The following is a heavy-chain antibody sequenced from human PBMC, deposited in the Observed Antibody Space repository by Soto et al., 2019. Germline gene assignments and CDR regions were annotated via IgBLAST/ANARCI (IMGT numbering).Heavy chain of an antibody. V-gene: IGHV3-23*01. Sequence: PGGSLRLSFVASGFGITSIAMSWGARGPGKGLEWASAINASGGSTYADSVKGRFTISRDNSKNTLYLQMNSLRVEDTAVYYCVKVLSSGSYSGALQYWGQGALVTVSS. CDR3: VKVLSSGSYSGALQY. J-gene: IGHJ4*02. D-gene: IGHD1-26*01. CDR1: GFGITSIA. CDR2: INASGGST.